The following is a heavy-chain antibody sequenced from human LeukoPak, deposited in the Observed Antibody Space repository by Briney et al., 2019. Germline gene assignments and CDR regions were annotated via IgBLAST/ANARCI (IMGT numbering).Heavy chain of an antibody. CDR1: GFTVSNSW. CDR3: ARGGLPGGFDH. CDR2: INNDGNRI. V-gene: IGHV3-74*01. D-gene: IGHD7-27*01. J-gene: IGHJ4*02. Sequence: PGGSLRLSCAASGFTVSNSWMFWVRQAPGKGLMYVSEINNDGNRIRYVDSVKGRFTISRDGAKNTLFLQMNSLRDDDTAMYYCARGGLPGGFDHWGQGILVTVSS.